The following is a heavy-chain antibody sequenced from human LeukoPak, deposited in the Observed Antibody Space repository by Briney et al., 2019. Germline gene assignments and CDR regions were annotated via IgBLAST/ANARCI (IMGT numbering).Heavy chain of an antibody. CDR1: GFTVSGNY. V-gene: IGHV3-66*04. CDR3: ARHTSSWYYFDY. Sequence: PGGSLRLSCAASGFTVSGNYMSWVRQAPGKGLEWVSLIYSGDSTYYADSVKGRFTISRDNSKNTLYLQMNSLRAEDTAVYYCARHTSSWYYFDYWGQGTLVTVSS. J-gene: IGHJ4*02. D-gene: IGHD6-13*01. CDR2: IYSGDST.